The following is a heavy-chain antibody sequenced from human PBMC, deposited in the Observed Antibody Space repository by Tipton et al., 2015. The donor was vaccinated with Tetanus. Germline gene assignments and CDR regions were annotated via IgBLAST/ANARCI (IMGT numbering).Heavy chain of an antibody. CDR2: VSDSGST. V-gene: IGHV4-30-4*01. J-gene: IGHJ6*02. Sequence: GLVKPSETLSLTCTVSGASIGSISYYWSWIRQPPGKGLEWIGYVSDSGSTYSNPSLRSRIIISVDTSKNQFSLILSSVTAADTAVYYCARATPSGSYFVRYYSMDVWGQGTTVVVSS. CDR1: GASIGSISYY. D-gene: IGHD3-22*01. CDR3: ARATPSGSYFVRYYSMDV.